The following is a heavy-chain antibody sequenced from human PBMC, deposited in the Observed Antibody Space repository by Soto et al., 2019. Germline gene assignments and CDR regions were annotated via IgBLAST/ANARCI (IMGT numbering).Heavy chain of an antibody. CDR2: IYYSGST. CDR1: GGSISRCC. CDR3: ASAPYYHHEGPLAI. D-gene: IGHD2-2*01. J-gene: IGHJ6*02. Sequence: SETLCVRCTVSGGSISRCCWSWIRQPPGKGLEWIGYIYYSGSTNYNPSLKSRVTISVDTSKNQFSLKLSSVTAADTAVYYCASAPYYHHEGPLAISAQGTTVPGSS. V-gene: IGHV4-59*01.